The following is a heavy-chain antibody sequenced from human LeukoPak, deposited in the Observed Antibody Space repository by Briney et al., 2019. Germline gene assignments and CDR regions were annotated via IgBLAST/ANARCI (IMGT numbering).Heavy chain of an antibody. V-gene: IGHV4-39*07. CDR3: AKPQPTIFGVVDAFDI. D-gene: IGHD3-3*01. Sequence: SETLSLTCTVSGGSISSSSYYWSWIRQPPGKGLEWIGEINHSGSTNYNPSLKSRVTISVDTSKNQFSLKLSSVTAADTAVYYCAKPQPTIFGVVDAFDIWGQGTMVTVSS. CDR2: INHSGST. CDR1: GGSISSSSYY. J-gene: IGHJ3*02.